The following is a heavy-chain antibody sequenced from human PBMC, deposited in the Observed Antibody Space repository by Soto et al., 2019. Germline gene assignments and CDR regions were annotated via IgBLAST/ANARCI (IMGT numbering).Heavy chain of an antibody. J-gene: IGHJ4*01. CDR3: ARDAGGPYDN. V-gene: IGHV4-59*01. D-gene: IGHD2-15*01. CDR2: IYYSGST. CDR1: GAPITINY. Sequence: XETLSVTWTVSGAPITINYWSWIRQAPGKGLEWIGYIYYSGSTTYNPSLKSRVTMSADTSKDQFSLKLNSVTAADTAVYYCARDAGGPYDNWGPGILVTVSS.